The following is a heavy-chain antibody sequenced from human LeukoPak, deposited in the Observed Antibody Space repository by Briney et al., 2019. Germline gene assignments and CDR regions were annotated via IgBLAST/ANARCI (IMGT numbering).Heavy chain of an antibody. D-gene: IGHD3-10*02. CDR3: AELGITMIGGV. CDR1: GYTFTGYS. CDR2: ISSSGSTI. Sequence: SCKASGYTFTGYSMHWVRQAPGKGLEGVSYISSSGSTIYYADSVKGRFTISRDNAKNSLYLQMNSLRAEDTAVYYCAELGITMIGGVWGKGTTVTISS. V-gene: IGHV3-48*03. J-gene: IGHJ6*04.